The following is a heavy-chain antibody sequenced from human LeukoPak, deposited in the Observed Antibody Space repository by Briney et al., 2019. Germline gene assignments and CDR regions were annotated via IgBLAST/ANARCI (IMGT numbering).Heavy chain of an antibody. CDR1: GFWFSNYG. D-gene: IGHD3/OR15-3a*01. J-gene: IGHJ4*02. V-gene: IGHV3-23*01. Sequence: GGSLRLSCAASGFWFSNYGINWVRQAPGKGLEWVSVISGNGHETFYADSVKGRFSISRDNARNTVYLQMSSLRVDDTAVYYCAKRDWPYFLDYWGQGTLVTVSS. CDR2: ISGNGHET. CDR3: AKRDWPYFLDY.